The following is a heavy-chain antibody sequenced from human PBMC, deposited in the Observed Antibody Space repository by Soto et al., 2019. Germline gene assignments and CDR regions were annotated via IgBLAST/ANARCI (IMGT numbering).Heavy chain of an antibody. V-gene: IGHV1-58*01. CDR2: IVVGSYIT. D-gene: IGHD3-22*01. Sequence: SLKVSCKASGFTFSGTAVQWVRQARGQRLEWIGWIVVGSYITNYAQKFQGWVTMTRDTSISTAYMELSRLRSDDTAVYYCARGVGTMIGDIWGQGTMVTVSS. CDR1: GFTFSGTA. J-gene: IGHJ3*02. CDR3: ARGVGTMIGDI.